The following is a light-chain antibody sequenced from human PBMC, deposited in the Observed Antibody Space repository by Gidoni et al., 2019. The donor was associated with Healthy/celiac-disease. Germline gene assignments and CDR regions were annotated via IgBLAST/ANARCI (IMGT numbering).Light chain of an antibody. CDR3: QQYNSYSPT. Sequence: SASVGDRVTITCRASQSISSWLAWNQQKPGKAPKLLIYDASSLESGVPSRFSGSGSGTEFTLTISSLQPDDFATYYCQQYNSYSPTFGQGTKVEIK. CDR2: DAS. J-gene: IGKJ1*01. V-gene: IGKV1-5*01. CDR1: QSISSW.